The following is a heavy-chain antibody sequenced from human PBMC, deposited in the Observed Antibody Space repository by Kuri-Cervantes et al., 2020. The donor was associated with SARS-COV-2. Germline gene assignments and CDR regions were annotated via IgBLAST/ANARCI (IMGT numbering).Heavy chain of an antibody. CDR3: AKGPGSGWYYFDY. CDR2: ISYDGSNK. D-gene: IGHD6-19*01. V-gene: IGHV3-30*18. CDR1: GFTFSSYG. J-gene: IGHJ4*02. Sequence: GGSLRLSCAASGFTFSSYGMHWVRQAPGKGLEWVAVISYDGSNKYYADSVKGRFTISRDNSKNTLYLQMNSLRAEDTAVYYCAKGPGSGWYYFDYWGQGTLVTVYS.